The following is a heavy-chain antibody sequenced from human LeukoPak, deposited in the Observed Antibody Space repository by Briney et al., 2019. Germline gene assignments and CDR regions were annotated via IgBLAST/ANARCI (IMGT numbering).Heavy chain of an antibody. Sequence: GALRLSCAASGFTFDDYGMSWVRQAPVKGLEWVSLISASGGTTYYPDSIKGRFTISRDNSKNTLYLQMDSLRAEDTAVYYCATTVVRGVIKYYFDFWGQGTLVTVSS. D-gene: IGHD3-10*01. CDR3: ATTVVRGVIKYYFDF. CDR2: ISASGGTT. V-gene: IGHV3-23*01. CDR1: GFTFDDYG. J-gene: IGHJ4*02.